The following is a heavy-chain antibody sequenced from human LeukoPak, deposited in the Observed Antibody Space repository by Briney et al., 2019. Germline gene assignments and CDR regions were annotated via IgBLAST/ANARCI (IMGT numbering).Heavy chain of an antibody. V-gene: IGHV4-4*08. CDR3: AREGLWFGELLKGPPVSYFDY. D-gene: IGHD3-10*01. CDR1: GGSISSYY. J-gene: IGHJ4*02. CDR2: IYYSGST. Sequence: SETLSLTCTVSGGSISSYYWSWIRQPPGKGLEWIGYIYYSGSTNYNPSLKSRVTISVDTSKNQFSLKLSSVTAADTAVYYCAREGLWFGELLKGPPVSYFDYWGQGTLVTVSS.